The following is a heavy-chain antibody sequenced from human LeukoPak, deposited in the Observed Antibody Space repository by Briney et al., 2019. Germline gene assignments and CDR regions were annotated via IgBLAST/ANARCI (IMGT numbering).Heavy chain of an antibody. Sequence: EASVKVSCKASGYTFTGYYIHWVRQAPGQGLQWMGWINPNSGFAHYPQNFQGRLTMTRDTSISTAYMELSRLRSDDTAVYYCARGQQWLEAFDYWGLGTLVTVSS. CDR2: INPNSGFA. J-gene: IGHJ4*02. D-gene: IGHD6-19*01. CDR3: ARGQQWLEAFDY. V-gene: IGHV1-2*02. CDR1: GYTFTGYY.